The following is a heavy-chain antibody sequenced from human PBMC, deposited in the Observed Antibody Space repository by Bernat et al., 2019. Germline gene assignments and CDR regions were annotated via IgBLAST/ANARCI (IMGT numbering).Heavy chain of an antibody. CDR2: ISSSSSYT. J-gene: IGHJ6*03. CDR1: GFTFSDYY. V-gene: IGHV3-11*05. CDR3: ARGTSTSAPYMDV. Sequence: QVQLVESVGGLVKPGGSLRLSCAASGFTFSDYYMSWIRQAPGNGLDWVSYISSSSSYTNYADSVKGRFTISRDNAKNSLYLQMNSLRTEDTAVYYCARGTSTSAPYMDVWGKGTTVTVSS.